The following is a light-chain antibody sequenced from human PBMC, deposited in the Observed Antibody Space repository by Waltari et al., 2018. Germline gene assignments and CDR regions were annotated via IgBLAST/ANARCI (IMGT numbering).Light chain of an antibody. CDR3: SSYTNSNTWV. V-gene: IGLV2-14*03. CDR2: AVR. J-gene: IGLJ3*02. CDR1: SGDIGVFHY. Sequence: QSALTQPASVSGSPGQPITISCTGTSGDIGVFHYVSWYQQHPGKVPKLLIDAVRKGPSGVSNRFSGSKSGNTASLTISGLQAEDEADYYCSSYTNSNTWVFGGGTKLTVL.